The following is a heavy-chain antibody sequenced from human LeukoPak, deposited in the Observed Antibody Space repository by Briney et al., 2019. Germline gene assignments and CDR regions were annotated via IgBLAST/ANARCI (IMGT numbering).Heavy chain of an antibody. V-gene: IGHV4-39*01. CDR2: FYYSGST. D-gene: IGHD3-10*01. J-gene: IGHJ4*02. Sequence: ASETLSLTCTVSGGSITSSNYYWGWIRQPPGKGLEWIGSFYYSGSTNYNPSLKSRVTISVDTSKNQFSLKLISVTAADTAVYYCVYYYGSGSVEYWGQGTLVTVSS. CDR3: VYYYGSGSVEY. CDR1: GGSITSSNYY.